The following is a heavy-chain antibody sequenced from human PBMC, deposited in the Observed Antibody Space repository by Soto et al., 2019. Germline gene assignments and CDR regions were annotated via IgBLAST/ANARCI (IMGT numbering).Heavy chain of an antibody. V-gene: IGHV3-53*01. CDR1: GFTVSSNY. Sequence: PGGSLRLSCAASGFTVSSNYMSWVRQAPGKGLEWVSVIYSGGSTYYADSVKGRFTISRDNSKNTLYLQMNSLRAEDTAVYYCAREVVVPAAILSYYGMDVWGQGTTVPVSS. CDR3: AREVVVPAAILSYYGMDV. J-gene: IGHJ6*02. CDR2: IYSGGST. D-gene: IGHD2-2*01.